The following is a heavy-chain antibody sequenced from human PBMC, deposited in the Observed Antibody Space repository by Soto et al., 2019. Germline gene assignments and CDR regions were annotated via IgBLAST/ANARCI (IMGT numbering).Heavy chain of an antibody. V-gene: IGHV4-34*01. D-gene: IGHD3-3*01. CDR2: INHSGST. Sequence: SLTCAVYGGSFSGYYWSWIRQPPGKGLEWIGEINHSGSTNYNPSLKSRVTISVDTSKNQFSLKLSSVTAADTAVYYCARVDYDFSSGYLDFDYWGQGTLVTVSS. CDR1: GGSFSGYY. CDR3: ARVDYDFSSGYLDFDY. J-gene: IGHJ4*02.